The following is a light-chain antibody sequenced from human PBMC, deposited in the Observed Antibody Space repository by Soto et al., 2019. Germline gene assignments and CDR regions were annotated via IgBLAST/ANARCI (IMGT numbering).Light chain of an antibody. CDR2: GAS. CDR3: MQSNHWPGT. J-gene: IGKJ4*02. CDR1: QNVSTN. V-gene: IGKV3-15*01. Sequence: ELWVTQSPATLAVSPGETATLSCRASQNVSTNLDWYQQKPGQPPRLLIYGASTRATGMPDRFSGSGSGTDFTLNISRVQSEDVGVYYCMQSNHWPGTFGGGTKVDIK.